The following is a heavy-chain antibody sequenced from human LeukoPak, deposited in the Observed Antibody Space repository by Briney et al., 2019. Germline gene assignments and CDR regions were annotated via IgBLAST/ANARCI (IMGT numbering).Heavy chain of an antibody. D-gene: IGHD3-9*01. CDR1: GFTFSSYD. CDR2: ISGSGGST. CDR3: AKDGILYFDWLPEVDY. Sequence: GGSLRLSCAAYGFTFSSYDMSWARQAPGKGLEWVSAISGSGGSTYYADSVKGRFTISRDNSKNTLYLQMNSLRAEDTAVYYCAKDGILYFDWLPEVDYWGQGTLVTVSS. J-gene: IGHJ4*02. V-gene: IGHV3-23*01.